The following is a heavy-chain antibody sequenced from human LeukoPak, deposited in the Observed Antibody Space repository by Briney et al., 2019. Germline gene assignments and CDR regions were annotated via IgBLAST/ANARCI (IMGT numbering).Heavy chain of an antibody. J-gene: IGHJ3*02. Sequence: PSETLSLTCTVSGGSISSHYWSWIRQPPGKGLEWIGYISYIGSTNYSPSLKSRVTISVDTSKNQFSLRLSSVTAADTAIYYCAGDQLALNAFDIWGQETMVTVSS. V-gene: IGHV4-59*11. D-gene: IGHD1-1*01. CDR1: GGSISSHY. CDR2: ISYIGST. CDR3: AGDQLALNAFDI.